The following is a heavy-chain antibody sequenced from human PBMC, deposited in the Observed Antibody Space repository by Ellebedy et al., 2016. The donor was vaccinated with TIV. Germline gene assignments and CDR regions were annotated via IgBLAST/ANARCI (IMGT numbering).Heavy chain of an antibody. CDR2: ISYDGSNK. J-gene: IGHJ4*02. D-gene: IGHD4-11*01. CDR3: AKASRGYSNYDPPLDY. CDR1: GFTFSSYG. V-gene: IGHV3-30*18. Sequence: GESLKISCAASGFTFSSYGMHWVRQAPGKGLEWVAVISYDGSNKYYADSVKGRFTISRDNSKNTLYLQMNSLRAEDTAVYYCAKASRGYSNYDPPLDYWGQGTLVTVSS.